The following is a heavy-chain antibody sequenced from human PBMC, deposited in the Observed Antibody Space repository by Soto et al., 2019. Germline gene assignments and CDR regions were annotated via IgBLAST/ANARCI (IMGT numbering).Heavy chain of an antibody. CDR1: GCIFTSYG. CDR3: ARTRGYCTGGTCYFDY. J-gene: IGHJ4*02. CDR2: ISAYDGDT. V-gene: IGHV1-18*01. Sequence: SVKVSCKASGCIFTSYGISWVRQAPGQGPEWMGWISAYDGDTNYAQKLQGRVTMTTDTSTTTAYMELRSLGSDDTAVYYCARTRGYCTGGTCYFDYCGQGTLVTVSS. D-gene: IGHD2-8*02.